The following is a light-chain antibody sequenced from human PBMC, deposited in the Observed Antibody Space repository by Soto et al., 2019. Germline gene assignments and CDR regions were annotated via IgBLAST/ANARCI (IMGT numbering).Light chain of an antibody. V-gene: IGKV3-20*01. J-gene: IGKJ1*01. CDR1: QSVSNNY. Sequence: EIVLTQSPGTLSLSPGERATLSRGASQSVSNNYLAWYQQXPGQAPRVLIYGATNRATGTPSRISGSGSGKDFTITISRLEPEDLALYYYQQYGSPGTFGQGTKVDIK. CDR3: QQYGSPGT. CDR2: GAT.